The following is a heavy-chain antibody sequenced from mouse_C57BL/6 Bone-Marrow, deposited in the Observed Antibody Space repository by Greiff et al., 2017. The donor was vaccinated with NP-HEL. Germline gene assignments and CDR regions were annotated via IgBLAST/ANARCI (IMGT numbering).Heavy chain of an antibody. CDR1: GFTFSDYG. CDR2: ISNLAYSI. V-gene: IGHV5-15*01. J-gene: IGHJ3*01. CDR3: ARHEGSAWFAY. Sequence: EVKLMESGGGLVQPGGSLKLSCAASGFTFSDYGMAWVRQAPRKGPEWVAFISNLAYSIYYADTVTGRFTISRENAKNTLYLEMSSLRSEDTAMYYCARHEGSAWFAYWGQGTLVTVSA.